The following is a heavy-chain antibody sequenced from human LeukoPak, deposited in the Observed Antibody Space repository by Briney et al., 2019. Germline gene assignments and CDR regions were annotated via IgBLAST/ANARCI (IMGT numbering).Heavy chain of an antibody. CDR2: LYSSGST. J-gene: IGHJ5*02. CDR3: ARPRGGNSYSYTWFDP. D-gene: IGHD3-16*01. Sequence: PPETLSLTCTVSGGSIRGYFWTWIRQPPGKGLEWIGYLYSSGSTNYNPSLKSRVTIAVDTSKNQFSLRLSSVTAADTAVYYCARPRGGNSYSYTWFDPWGQGTLVPVSS. V-gene: IGHV4-59*13. CDR1: GGSIRGYF.